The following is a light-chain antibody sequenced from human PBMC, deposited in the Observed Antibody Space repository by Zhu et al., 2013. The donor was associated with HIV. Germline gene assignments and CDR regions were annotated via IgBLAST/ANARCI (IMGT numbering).Light chain of an antibody. Sequence: DIVMTQSPDSLAVSLGERATINCKSSQSVLYSSNNKNYLAWYQQNPGQPPKLLIYWASTRESGVPDRFSGSGSGTDFTLTISSLQAEDVAVYYCQQRSNWPWTFGQGTKVEIK. CDR1: QSVLYSSNNKNY. V-gene: IGKV4-1*01. CDR3: QQRSNWPWT. J-gene: IGKJ1*01. CDR2: WAS.